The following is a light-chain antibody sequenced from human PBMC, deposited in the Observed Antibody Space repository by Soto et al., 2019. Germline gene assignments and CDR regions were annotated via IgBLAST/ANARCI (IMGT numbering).Light chain of an antibody. Sequence: QSALAQPASVSGSPGQSITISCTGTSSDIGDSNFVSWYQHHPGKAPKLLIYDVSDRPSRISSRFSGSKSANTASLTISGLQAEDEAFYYCSSYTSTTTVRFVFGTGTKLTVL. CDR3: SSYTSTTTVRFV. J-gene: IGLJ1*01. V-gene: IGLV2-14*01. CDR2: DVS. CDR1: SSDIGDSNF.